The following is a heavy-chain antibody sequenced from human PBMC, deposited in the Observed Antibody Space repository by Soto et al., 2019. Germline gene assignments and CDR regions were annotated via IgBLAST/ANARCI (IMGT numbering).Heavy chain of an antibody. CDR3: ARDPSIVVVPADPPMSDAFDI. V-gene: IGHV3-23*01. CDR1: GFTFSSYA. J-gene: IGHJ3*02. D-gene: IGHD2-2*01. Sequence: GGSLRLSCAASGFTFSSYAMSWVRQAPGKGLEWVSAISGSGGSTYYADSVKGRFTISRDNSKNTLYLQMNSLRAEDTAVYYCARDPSIVVVPADPPMSDAFDIWGQGTMVTVSS. CDR2: ISGSGGST.